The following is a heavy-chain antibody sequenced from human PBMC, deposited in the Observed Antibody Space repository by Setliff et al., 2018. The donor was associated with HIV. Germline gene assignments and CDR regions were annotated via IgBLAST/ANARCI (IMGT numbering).Heavy chain of an antibody. J-gene: IGHJ4*02. V-gene: IGHV1-69-2*01. CDR3: AATYFYPESSGYYELAY. Sequence: ASVKVSCKASGYTFSDYHMHWVQQAPGKGLEWVGRVDPEDGETIYAEKFQGRVTISADTSTDTAFMELSSLRSEDTALYYCAATYFYPESSGYYELAYWGQGTLVTVSS. D-gene: IGHD3-22*01. CDR2: VDPEDGET. CDR1: GYTFSDYH.